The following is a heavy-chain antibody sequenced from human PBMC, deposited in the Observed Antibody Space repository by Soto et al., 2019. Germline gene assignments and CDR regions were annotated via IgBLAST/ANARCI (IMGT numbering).Heavy chain of an antibody. J-gene: IGHJ6*02. CDR2: IIPIFGTA. Sequence: GASVKVSCKASGGTFSSYAISWVRQAPGQGLEWMGGIIPIFGTANYAQKFQGRVTITADESTSTAYMELSSLRSEDTAVYYCASVGYCSSNGCAVQLAYYYGMDVWGQGTTVTVSS. CDR1: GGTFSSYA. D-gene: IGHD2-2*01. CDR3: ASVGYCSSNGCAVQLAYYYGMDV. V-gene: IGHV1-69*13.